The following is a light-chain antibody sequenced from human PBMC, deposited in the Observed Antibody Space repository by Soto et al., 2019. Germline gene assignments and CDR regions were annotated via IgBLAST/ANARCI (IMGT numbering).Light chain of an antibody. V-gene: IGKV1-5*03. CDR1: QSISTW. CDR3: QQYNTYPLT. J-gene: IGKJ4*01. Sequence: DIQMTQSPSTLSASVGDRVTITCRASQSISTWLAWYQQKPGKAPKLLIYKASSLEGGVPSRFIGSGSGTEFNITISSLQPDDFATYYCQQYNTYPLTFGGGTTVDIK. CDR2: KAS.